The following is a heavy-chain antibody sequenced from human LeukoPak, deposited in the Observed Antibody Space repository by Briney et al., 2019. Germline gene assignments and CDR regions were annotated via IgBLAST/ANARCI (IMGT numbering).Heavy chain of an antibody. V-gene: IGHV3-7*05. CDR2: INQDGSEK. J-gene: IGHJ4*02. CDR1: GFTFRNYW. CDR3: ARDKSYGDSEDY. D-gene: IGHD4-17*01. Sequence: GGSLRLSCAASGFTFRNYWMSWVRQAPGKGLEWVANINQDGSEKYYVGSVKGRFTISRDNAKTSLYLQMNTLRAEDTAAYYCARDKSYGDSEDYWGQGTLVTVSS.